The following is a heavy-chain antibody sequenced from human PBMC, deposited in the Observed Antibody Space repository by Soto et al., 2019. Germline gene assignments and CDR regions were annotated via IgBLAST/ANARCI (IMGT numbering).Heavy chain of an antibody. J-gene: IGHJ4*02. D-gene: IGHD2-15*01. CDR3: AKDWRLLRYYFDY. V-gene: IGHV3-23*01. CDR1: GFTFSSYA. CDR2: ISGSGGST. Sequence: GGSLRLSCASSGFTFSSYAMSWVRQAPGKGLEWVSAISGSGGSTYYADSVKGRFTISRDNSKNTLYLQMNSLRAEDTAVYYCAKDWRLLRYYFDYWGQGTLVTVSS.